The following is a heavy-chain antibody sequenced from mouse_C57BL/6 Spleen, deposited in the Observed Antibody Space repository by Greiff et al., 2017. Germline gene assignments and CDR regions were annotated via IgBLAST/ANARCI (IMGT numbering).Heavy chain of an antibody. D-gene: IGHD4-1*01. V-gene: IGHV5-6*01. CDR2: ISSGGSYT. J-gene: IGHJ1*03. CDR1: GFTFSSYG. CDR3: ARQDWGYWYFDV. Sequence: EVQVVESGGDLVKPGGSLKLSCAASGFTFSSYGMSWVRQTPDKRLEWVATISSGGSYTYYPDSVKGRFTISRENAKNTLYLQMSSLKSEDTAMYYCARQDWGYWYFDVWGTRPTVTVSS.